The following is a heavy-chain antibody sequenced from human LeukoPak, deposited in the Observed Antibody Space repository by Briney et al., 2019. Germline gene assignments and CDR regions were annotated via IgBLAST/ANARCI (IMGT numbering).Heavy chain of an antibody. CDR1: GDSISSSNSY. CDR3: AREASVMVRGVIINVDYFDY. J-gene: IGHJ4*02. D-gene: IGHD3-10*01. V-gene: IGHV4-39*02. Sequence: SETLPLTCTVSGDSISSSNSYWAWIRQPPGKGLEWIGSIYYSGNTYYNASLKSRVTIFVDTSKNQFSLKVTSVTAADTAVYYCAREASVMVRGVIINVDYFDYWGQGTLVTVSS. CDR2: IYYSGNT.